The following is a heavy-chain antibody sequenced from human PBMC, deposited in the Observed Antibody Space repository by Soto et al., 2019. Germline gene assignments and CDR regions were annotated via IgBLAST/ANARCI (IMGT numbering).Heavy chain of an antibody. CDR2: IYYSETT. J-gene: IGHJ3*02. Sequence: QVQLQESGPGLVKPSETLSLTCTVSGGSISSINYYWGWVRQPPGKGLEWIGSIYYSETTYYNPSLKSRVTISLDTSKNQFSLKLSSVTAADTAVYYCISRTVTTFNAFDIWGQGTMVTVSS. CDR1: GGSISSINYY. D-gene: IGHD4-17*01. CDR3: ISRTVTTFNAFDI. V-gene: IGHV4-39*01.